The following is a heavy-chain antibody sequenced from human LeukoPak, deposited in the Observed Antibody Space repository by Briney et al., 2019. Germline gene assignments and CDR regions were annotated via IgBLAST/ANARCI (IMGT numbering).Heavy chain of an antibody. CDR2: IYYSGST. Sequence: PSETLSLTCTASGGSISSSSYYWGWIRQPPGKGLEWIGSIYYSGSTYYNPSLKSRVTISVDTSKNQFSLKLSSVTAADTAVYYCARPAIAAAGYFDYWGQGTLVTVSS. J-gene: IGHJ4*02. D-gene: IGHD6-13*01. V-gene: IGHV4-39*01. CDR3: ARPAIAAAGYFDY. CDR1: GGSISSSSYY.